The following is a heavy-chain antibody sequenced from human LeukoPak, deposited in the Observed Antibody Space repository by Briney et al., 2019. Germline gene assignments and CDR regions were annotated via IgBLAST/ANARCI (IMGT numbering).Heavy chain of an antibody. CDR3: TKEPLP. V-gene: IGHV4-4*07. Sequence: SETLSLTCTVSGVSISNYYWSWIRQPAGKGLEWIGRIYATGSTNYNPSLKSRVTMSVDTSKNQLSLRLTSVTAADTAVYYCTKEPLPWGQGTLVTVSS. J-gene: IGHJ4*02. CDR1: GVSISNYY. CDR2: IYATGST.